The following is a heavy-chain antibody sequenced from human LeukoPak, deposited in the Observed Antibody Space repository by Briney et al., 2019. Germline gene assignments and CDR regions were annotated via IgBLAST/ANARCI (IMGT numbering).Heavy chain of an antibody. CDR3: ARAGSSGSVDY. CDR2: INQDGSEK. CDR1: GFTFSSLW. D-gene: IGHD6-19*01. J-gene: IGHJ4*02. V-gene: IGHV3-7*05. Sequence: GGSLRLSCAASGFTFSSLWMSWVRQAPGKGPEWVANINQDGSEKYYVDSVKGRFTISRDNAKNSLYLQMNSLRAEDTAVYYCARAGSSGSVDYWGQGTLVTVSS.